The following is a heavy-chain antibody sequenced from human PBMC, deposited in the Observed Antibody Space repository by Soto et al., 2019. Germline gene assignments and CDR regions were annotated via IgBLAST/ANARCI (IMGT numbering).Heavy chain of an antibody. CDR2: ISAYNGNT. CDR1: GYTFTSYG. V-gene: IGHV1-18*04. Sequence: EASVKVSCKASGYTFTSYGISWVRQAPGQGLEWMGWISAYNGNTNYAQKLQGRVTMTTDTSTSTAYMELRSLRSDDTAVYYCARDRTIVVVPAAIHYYYYGMDVWGQGTTVTVSS. D-gene: IGHD2-2*02. J-gene: IGHJ6*02. CDR3: ARDRTIVVVPAAIHYYYYGMDV.